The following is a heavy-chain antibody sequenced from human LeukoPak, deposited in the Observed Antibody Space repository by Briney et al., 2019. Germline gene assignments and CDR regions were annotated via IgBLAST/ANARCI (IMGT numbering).Heavy chain of an antibody. CDR2: IYWNDDK. CDR1: GFSLSISAVG. D-gene: IGHD6-19*01. V-gene: IGHV2-5*01. Sequence: SGPTLVKPTQTLTLTCTFSGFSLSISAVGVGWIRQPPGKALEWLALIYWNDDKRYNPSLKSRLTITKDTSKNQVVLTMTNMDPVDTATYYCAHRLLGSGWYRAFDYWGQGTLVTVSS. CDR3: AHRLLGSGWYRAFDY. J-gene: IGHJ4*02.